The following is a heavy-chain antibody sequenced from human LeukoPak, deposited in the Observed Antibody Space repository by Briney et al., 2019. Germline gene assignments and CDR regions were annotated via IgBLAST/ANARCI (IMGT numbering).Heavy chain of an antibody. V-gene: IGHV4-31*03. CDR1: GGSISSGGYY. D-gene: IGHD3-22*01. CDR2: IYYSGST. CDR3: ARMCRHYYDSSGYYYRGYFDY. Sequence: SQTLCLTCTVSGGSISSGGYYWSWIRQHPGKGLEWIGYIYYSGSTYYNPSLKSRVTISVDTSKNQFSLKLSSVTAADTAVYYCARMCRHYYDSSGYYYRGYFDYWGQGTLVTVSS. J-gene: IGHJ4*02.